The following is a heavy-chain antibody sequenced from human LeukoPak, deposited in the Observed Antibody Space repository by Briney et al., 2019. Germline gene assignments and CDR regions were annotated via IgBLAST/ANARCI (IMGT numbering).Heavy chain of an antibody. CDR3: ASTLAAALNY. CDR1: GGSFSGYY. D-gene: IGHD6-13*01. Sequence: PSETLSLTCAVYGGSFSGYYWSWIRQPPGKGLEWIGEINHSGSTNYNPSLKGRVTISVDTSKNQFSLKLSSVTAADTAVYYCASTLAAALNYWGQGTLVTVSS. CDR2: INHSGST. J-gene: IGHJ4*02. V-gene: IGHV4-34*01.